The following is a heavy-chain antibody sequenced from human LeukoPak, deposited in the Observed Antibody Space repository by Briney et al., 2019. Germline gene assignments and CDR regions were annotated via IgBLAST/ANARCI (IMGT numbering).Heavy chain of an antibody. CDR1: GFTFSSYS. CDR2: ISSSSSSI. J-gene: IGHJ4*02. CDR3: ARASGDIVETATMGSY. V-gene: IGHV3-21*01. Sequence: PGGSLRLSCAASGFTFSSYSMNWVRQAPGKGLEWVSSISSSSSSIYYADSVKGRFTISRDNAKNSLSLQMNSLRAEDTAVYYCARASGDIVETATMGSYWGQGTLVTVSS. D-gene: IGHD5-18*01.